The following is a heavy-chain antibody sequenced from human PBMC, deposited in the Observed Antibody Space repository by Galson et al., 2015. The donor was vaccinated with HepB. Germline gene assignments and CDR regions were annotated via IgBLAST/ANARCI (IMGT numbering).Heavy chain of an antibody. D-gene: IGHD3-22*01. Sequence: PALVKPTQTLTLTCTFSGFSLSTSGMCVSWIRQPPGKALEWLARIDWDDDKYYSTSLKTRLTISKDTSKNQVVLTMTNMDPVDTATYYCARIFRYYYDSSGYYYWENWGQGTLVTVSS. CDR1: GFSLSTSGMC. J-gene: IGHJ4*02. CDR2: IDWDDDK. CDR3: ARIFRYYYDSSGYYYWEN. V-gene: IGHV2-70*11.